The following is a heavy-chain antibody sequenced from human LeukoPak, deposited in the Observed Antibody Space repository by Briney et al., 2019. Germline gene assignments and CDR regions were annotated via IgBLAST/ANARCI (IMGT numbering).Heavy chain of an antibody. V-gene: IGHV3-21*01. CDR1: GFTFSSYS. J-gene: IGHJ5*02. CDR2: ISSSSSYI. D-gene: IGHD3-10*01. Sequence: GGSLRLSCAASGFTFSSYSTNWVRQAPGKGLEWVSSISSSSSYIYYADSVKGRFTISRDNAKNSLYLQMNSLGAEDTAVYYCARAGDVAHSGSESEDDNWFDPWGQGTLVTVSS. CDR3: ARAGDVAHSGSESEDDNWFDP.